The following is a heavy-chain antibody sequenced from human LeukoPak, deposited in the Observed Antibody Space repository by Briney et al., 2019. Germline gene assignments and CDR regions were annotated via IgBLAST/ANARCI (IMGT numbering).Heavy chain of an antibody. CDR3: ANEESGYDFYFDY. Sequence: GGSLRLSCAASGFTFSSYGMHWVRQAPGKGLEWVAVISYDGSNKYYADSVKVRFTISRDNSKNTLYLQMNSLRAEDTAVYYCANEESGYDFYFDYWGQGTLVTVSS. CDR2: ISYDGSNK. CDR1: GFTFSSYG. V-gene: IGHV3-30*18. J-gene: IGHJ4*02. D-gene: IGHD5-12*01.